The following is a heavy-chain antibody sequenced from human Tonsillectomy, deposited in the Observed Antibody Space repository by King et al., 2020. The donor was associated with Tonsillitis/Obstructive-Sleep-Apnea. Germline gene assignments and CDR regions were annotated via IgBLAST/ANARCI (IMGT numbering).Heavy chain of an antibody. CDR1: GGTFSTYA. J-gene: IGHJ6*02. CDR3: ARRGYSYGYDYCYGLDV. Sequence: QLVQSGAEVKKPGSSVKVSCQASGGTFSTYAISWVRQAPGQGLEWMGGIIPSLGIANYAQNFQGRVTITAEKSTSTAYMELSSLRSGDTAVYYCARRGYSYGYDYCYGLDVWGQGTTVTVSS. V-gene: IGHV1-69*10. CDR2: IIPSLGIA. D-gene: IGHD5-18*01.